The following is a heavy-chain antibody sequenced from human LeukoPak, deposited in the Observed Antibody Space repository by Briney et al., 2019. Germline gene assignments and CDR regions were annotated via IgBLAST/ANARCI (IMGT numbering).Heavy chain of an antibody. CDR1: GFTFSFYG. CDR2: ISSSGSTI. V-gene: IGHV3-48*04. CDR3: ARVHHSSSWGTDDC. J-gene: IGHJ4*02. Sequence: GGSLRLSCAASGFTFSFYGMSWVRQAPGKGLEWVSYISSSGSTIYYGDSVNGRFTISRDNAKNSLYLQMNSLRAEDTAVYYCARVHHSSSWGTDDCWGQGTLVTVSS. D-gene: IGHD6-13*01.